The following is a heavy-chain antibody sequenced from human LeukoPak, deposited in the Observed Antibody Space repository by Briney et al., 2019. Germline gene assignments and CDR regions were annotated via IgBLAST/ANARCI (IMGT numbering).Heavy chain of an antibody. CDR2: IYPGDSDT. D-gene: IGHD2-15*01. V-gene: IGHV5-51*01. CDR3: ARARYCSGGNCYAEN. J-gene: IGHJ1*01. Sequence: GESLKISCKGSGYSFTTYWIGWVRQMPGKGLEWRGIIYPGDSDTRYSPSFQGQVTISADKSISTAYLQWSSLKASDTAIYYCARARYCSGGNCYAENWGQGTLVTVSS. CDR1: GYSFTTYW.